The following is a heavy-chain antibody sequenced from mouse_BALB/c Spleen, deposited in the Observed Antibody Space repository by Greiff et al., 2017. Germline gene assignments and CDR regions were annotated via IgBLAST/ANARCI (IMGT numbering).Heavy chain of an antibody. J-gene: IGHJ3*01. V-gene: IGHV5-4*02. CDR3: ARDTSFAY. CDR2: ISDGGSYT. CDR1: GFTFSDYY. Sequence: EVMLVESGGGLVKPGGSLKLSCAASGFTFSDYYMYWVRQTPDKRLEWVATISDGGSYTYYPDSVKGRFTISRDNAKNNLYLQMSSLKSEDTAMYYCARDTSFAYWGQGTLVTVSA.